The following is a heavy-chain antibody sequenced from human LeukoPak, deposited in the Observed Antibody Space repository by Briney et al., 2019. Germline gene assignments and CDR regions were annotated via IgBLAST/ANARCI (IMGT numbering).Heavy chain of an antibody. D-gene: IGHD3-9*01. Sequence: GGSLRLSCAASGFTFSNAWMSWVRQAPGKGLEWVGRIKSKTDGGTTDYAAPVKGRFTISRDDSKNTLYLQMNSLKTEDTAVYYCTTDSYYDILTGYYNGGFDYWGQGTLVTVSS. CDR3: TTDSYYDILTGYYNGGFDY. V-gene: IGHV3-15*01. CDR1: GFTFSNAW. J-gene: IGHJ4*02. CDR2: IKSKTDGGTT.